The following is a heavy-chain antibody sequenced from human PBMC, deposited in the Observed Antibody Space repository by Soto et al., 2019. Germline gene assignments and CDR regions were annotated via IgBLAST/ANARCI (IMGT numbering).Heavy chain of an antibody. Sequence: QVQLQESGPSLVKPSGTLSLTCVITNASISSSNWWSWVRQAPGKGLEWIGEIYHTGRTNYAPSLKSRVTMSIEKSNHRCSPRLTSLTAADTAVYDCVRDEDHYDILTGSSLGRAFDIWGQGKMVTVSS. CDR1: NASISSSNW. J-gene: IGHJ3*02. CDR2: IYHTGRT. CDR3: VRDEDHYDILTGSSLGRAFDI. V-gene: IGHV4-4*02. D-gene: IGHD3-9*01.